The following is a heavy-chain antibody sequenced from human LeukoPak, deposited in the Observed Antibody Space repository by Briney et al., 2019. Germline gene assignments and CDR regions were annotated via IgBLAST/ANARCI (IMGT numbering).Heavy chain of an antibody. CDR2: IIPIFGTA. J-gene: IGHJ4*02. CDR1: GYTFTNHY. D-gene: IGHD3-9*01. CDR3: ARMYYDILTGYSPFDY. Sequence: GASVKVSCKASGYTFTNHYMHWVRQAPGQGLEWMGGIIPIFGTANYAQKFQGRVTITADKSTSTAYMELSSLRSEDTAVYYCARMYYDILTGYSPFDYWGQGTLVTVSS. V-gene: IGHV1-69*06.